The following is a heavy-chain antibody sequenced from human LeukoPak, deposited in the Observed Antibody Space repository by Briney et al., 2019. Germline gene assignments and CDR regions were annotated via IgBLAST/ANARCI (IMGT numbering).Heavy chain of an antibody. CDR3: SKTYYYDSSGYSSGGFTANHSFDY. J-gene: IGHJ4*02. CDR2: ISWNSGSI. Sequence: GRSLRISCAASGFTFDDYAMHGVRQAPGKGLEWVSGISWNSGSIGYADSVKGRFTISRDNAKNSLYLQMNSLRAEDTALYYCSKTYYYDSSGYSSGGFTANHSFDYWGQGTLVTVSS. V-gene: IGHV3-9*01. D-gene: IGHD3-22*01. CDR1: GFTFDDYA.